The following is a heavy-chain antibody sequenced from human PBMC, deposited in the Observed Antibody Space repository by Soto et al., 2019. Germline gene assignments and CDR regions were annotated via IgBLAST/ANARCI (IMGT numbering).Heavy chain of an antibody. V-gene: IGHV3-73*01. J-gene: IGHJ6*03. D-gene: IGHD2-2*02. Sequence: GESLKISCAASGFTFSGSAMHWVRQASGKGLEWVGRIRSKVNSYATAYPASVKGRFTISRDDSKNTAFLQMNSLKTEDTAVYYCTSESKNALYSDPARDYYYYYMDVWGKGTTVTVSS. CDR2: IRSKVNSYAT. CDR3: TSESKNALYSDPARDYYYYYMDV. CDR1: GFTFSGSA.